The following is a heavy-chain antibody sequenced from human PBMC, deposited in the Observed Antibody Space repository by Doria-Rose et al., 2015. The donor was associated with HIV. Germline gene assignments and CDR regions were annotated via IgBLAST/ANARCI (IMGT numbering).Heavy chain of an antibody. D-gene: IGHD5-12*01. CDR3: ARGGGYDPGLY. J-gene: IGHJ4*02. CDR2: IYYSGSA. Sequence: VQLQESGPGLVKPSQTPSLNCTVSGDSISSSGFYWNWIRHLPGKGLEWIGYIYYSGSAYYNPSLKSRLTISVGTSKNQFSLALRSVTAADTAVYYCARGGGYDPGLYWGRGNLVTVSS. V-gene: IGHV4-31*03. CDR1: GDSISSSGFY.